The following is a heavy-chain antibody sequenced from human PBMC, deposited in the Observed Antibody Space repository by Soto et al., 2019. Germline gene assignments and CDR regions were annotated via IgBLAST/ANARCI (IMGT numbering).Heavy chain of an antibody. CDR1: GGSFSGYY. J-gene: IGHJ6*02. CDR3: ARPKQWLPRDGMDV. V-gene: IGHV4-34*01. D-gene: IGHD6-19*01. CDR2: INHSGST. Sequence: NPSETLSLTCAVYGGSFSGYYWSWIRQPPGKGLEWIGEINHSGSTNYNPSLKSRVTISVDTSKNQFSLKLSSVTAADTAVYYCARPKQWLPRDGMDVWGQGTTVTVSS.